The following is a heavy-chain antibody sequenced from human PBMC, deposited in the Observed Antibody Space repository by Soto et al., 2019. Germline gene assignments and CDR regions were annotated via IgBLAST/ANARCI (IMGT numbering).Heavy chain of an antibody. CDR3: AKSITARPFDY. CDR1: GFTFSSYA. Sequence: GSLRLSCAASGFTFSSYAMHWVRQAPGKGLEWVALISYDGSDKDYADSVKGRFTISRDNSKNTLYLQMNSLRAEDTAVYYCAKSITARPFDYWGQGALVTVSS. V-gene: IGHV3-30-3*01. D-gene: IGHD6-6*01. J-gene: IGHJ4*02. CDR2: ISYDGSDK.